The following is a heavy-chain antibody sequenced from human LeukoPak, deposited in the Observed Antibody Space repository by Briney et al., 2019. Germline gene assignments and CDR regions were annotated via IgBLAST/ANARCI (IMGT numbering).Heavy chain of an antibody. CDR2: IWYDGSNK. V-gene: IGHV3-33*01. CDR1: GFTFSSYG. CDR3: ARPAATFRDHAFDI. D-gene: IGHD3-16*01. Sequence: PGGSLRLSCAASGFTFSSYGMHWVRQAPGKGLEWVAVIWYDGSNKYYADSVKGRFTISRDNSKNTLYLQMNSLRAEDTAVYYCARPAATFRDHAFDIWGQGTMVTVSS. J-gene: IGHJ3*02.